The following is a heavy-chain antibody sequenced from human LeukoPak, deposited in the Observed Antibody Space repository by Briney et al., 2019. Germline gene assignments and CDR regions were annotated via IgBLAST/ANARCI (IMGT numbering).Heavy chain of an antibody. J-gene: IGHJ3*01. V-gene: IGHV3-48*03. CDR2: ISDIGTTQ. CDR1: GLTFRTYE. D-gene: IGHD3-9*01. Sequence: GGSLRLSCAASGLTFRTYELNWVRQAPGKGREWVSYISDIGTTQHYADSVKGRFIISRDNAKNTLYLQMNSLTAEDTAVYYCARDRSKATAYDDALDLWGQGTMVIVSS. CDR3: ARDRSKATAYDDALDL.